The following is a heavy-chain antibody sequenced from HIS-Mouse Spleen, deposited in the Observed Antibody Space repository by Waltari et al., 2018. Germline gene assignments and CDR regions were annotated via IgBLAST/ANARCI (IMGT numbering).Heavy chain of an antibody. CDR1: GCPLSSSSYY. CDR2: IYYSGST. Sequence: QLQLQESGPGLVKPSETLSLTCTVSGCPLSSSSYYWGRIRQPPGKGLEWIGSIYYSGSTYYNPSIKSRVTISVDTSKNQFSLKLSSVTAADTAVYYCAREIPYSSSWYDWYFDLWGRGTLVTVSS. V-gene: IGHV4-39*07. D-gene: IGHD6-13*01. J-gene: IGHJ2*01. CDR3: AREIPYSSSWYDWYFDL.